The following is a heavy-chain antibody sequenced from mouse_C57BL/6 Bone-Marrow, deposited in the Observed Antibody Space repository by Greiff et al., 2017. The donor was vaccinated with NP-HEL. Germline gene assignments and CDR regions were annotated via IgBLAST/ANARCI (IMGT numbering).Heavy chain of an antibody. V-gene: IGHV5-4*01. CDR2: ISDGGSYT. Sequence: EVHLVESGGGLVKPGGSLKLSCAASGFTFSSYAMSWVRQTPEQRLEWVATISDGGSYTYYPDNVKGRFTISRDNAKNNLYLQMSHLKSEDTAMYYCARDTKAWFAYWGQGTLVTVSA. CDR3: ARDTKAWFAY. J-gene: IGHJ3*01. CDR1: GFTFSSYA. D-gene: IGHD2-12*01.